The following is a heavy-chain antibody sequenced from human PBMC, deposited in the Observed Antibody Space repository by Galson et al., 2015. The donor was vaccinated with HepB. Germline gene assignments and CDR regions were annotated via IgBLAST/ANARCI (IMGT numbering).Heavy chain of an antibody. J-gene: IGHJ4*02. CDR3: TRVKEGLAGSFDY. V-gene: IGHV3-74*01. D-gene: IGHD3-3*02. Sequence: SLRLSCAASRFSLTNFWMHWVRQAPGKGLEWVSRISSDGRTTNYADAVKGRFTISRDNAKNTLYLQLNSLRVDDTAVYYCTRVKEGLAGSFDYWGQGTSVTVSS. CDR1: RFSLTNFW. CDR2: ISSDGRTT.